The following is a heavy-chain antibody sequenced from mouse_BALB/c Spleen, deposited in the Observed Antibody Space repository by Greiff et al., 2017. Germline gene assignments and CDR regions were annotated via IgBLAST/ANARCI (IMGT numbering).Heavy chain of an antibody. V-gene: IGHV7-3*02. CDR2: IRNKANGYTT. D-gene: IGHD1-1*01. J-gene: IGHJ4*01. Sequence: EVHLVESGGGLVQPGGSLRLSCATSGFTFTDYYMSWVRQPPGKALEWLGFIRNKANGYTTEYSASVKGRFTISRDNSQSILYLQMNTLRAEDSATYYCARRALYYYGSSYFYYAMDYWGQGTSVTVSS. CDR1: GFTFTDYY. CDR3: ARRALYYYGSSYFYYAMDY.